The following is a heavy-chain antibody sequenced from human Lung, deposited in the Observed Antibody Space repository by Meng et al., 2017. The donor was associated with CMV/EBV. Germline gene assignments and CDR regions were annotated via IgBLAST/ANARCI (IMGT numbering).Heavy chain of an antibody. CDR3: ARNNYYYDSSGPFGL. CDR1: GYTFGDYF. V-gene: IGHV1-2*02. Sequence: GYTFGDYFIHWVRQAPGQGLEWMGWINPRSGDSKYAQKFQGRVTMTRDTAISATCMEVRRLTYDDTAVYYCARNNYYYDSSGPFGLWGQGALVTVSS. D-gene: IGHD3-22*01. J-gene: IGHJ5*02. CDR2: INPRSGDS.